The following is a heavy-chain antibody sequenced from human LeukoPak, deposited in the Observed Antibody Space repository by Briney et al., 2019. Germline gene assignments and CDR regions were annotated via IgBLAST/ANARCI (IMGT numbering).Heavy chain of an antibody. CDR3: ARPTAYDFWSGSLDY. V-gene: IGHV3-74*01. CDR1: GFTFSSYW. Sequence: SGGSLRVSCAASGFTFSSYWMHWVRQVPGKGLVWVSRINSDGSSTSYADSVKGRFTISRDNAKNTLYLQMNSLRAEDTAVYYCARPTAYDFWSGSLDYWGQGTLVTVSS. D-gene: IGHD3-3*01. CDR2: INSDGSST. J-gene: IGHJ4*02.